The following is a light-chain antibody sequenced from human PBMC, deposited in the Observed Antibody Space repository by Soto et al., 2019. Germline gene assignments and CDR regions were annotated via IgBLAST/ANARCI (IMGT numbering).Light chain of an antibody. J-gene: IGKJ1*01. V-gene: IGKV3-20*01. CDR2: GAS. CDR1: QSISSSY. Sequence: EIVLTQSPGTLSFSPGERATLSCRTRQSISSSYLAWYQQQPGQAPRLLIYGASTRATGIPDRFSGSGSGTDFTLTISRLEPEDFAVYYCQQYGSSSWTFGQGTKVE. CDR3: QQYGSSSWT.